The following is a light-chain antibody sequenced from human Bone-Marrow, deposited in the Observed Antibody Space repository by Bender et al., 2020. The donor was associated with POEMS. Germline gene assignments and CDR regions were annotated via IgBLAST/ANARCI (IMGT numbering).Light chain of an antibody. J-gene: IGLJ3*02. CDR3: SSWDDSLSGWV. Sequence: QSVLTQPPSASGTPGQRVTISCSGSTSNIPSNTVNWYQHLPGTAPRLVVYSNYQRPSGVPARFSGSKSGTSASLAISDIQSEDEGDYYCSSWDDSLSGWVFGGGTKLTVL. V-gene: IGLV1-44*01. CDR2: SNY. CDR1: TSNIPSNT.